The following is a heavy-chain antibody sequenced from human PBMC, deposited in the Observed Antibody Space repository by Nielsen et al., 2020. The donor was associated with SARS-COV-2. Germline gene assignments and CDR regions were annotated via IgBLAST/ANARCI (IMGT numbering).Heavy chain of an antibody. CDR2: ISSSSSYT. Sequence: GGSLRLSCAASGFTFSDSYMSWIRQAPGKGLEWISYISSSSSYTNYADSLKGRFTISRDNAKNSLYLQMKSLRAEDTAVYYCAKSGYCNCGICYSTEYFQDWGQGTLVTVSS. J-gene: IGHJ1*01. CDR3: AKSGYCNCGICYSTEYFQD. CDR1: GFTFSDSY. D-gene: IGHD2-15*01. V-gene: IGHV3-11*03.